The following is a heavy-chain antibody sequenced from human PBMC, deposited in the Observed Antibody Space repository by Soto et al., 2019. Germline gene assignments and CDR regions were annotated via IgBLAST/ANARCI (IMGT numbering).Heavy chain of an antibody. D-gene: IGHD2-21*01. Sequence: GGSLRLSCAASGFTFSGYTMNWVRQAPGKGLEWVAVIGNSGDGTHYADSVKGRFTISRDNSKNTLYLQMESLRAEDTSVYYCVKDVWDYWGQGVLVTVSS. V-gene: IGHV3-23*01. CDR1: GFTFSGYT. CDR2: IGNSGDGT. CDR3: VKDVWDY. J-gene: IGHJ4*02.